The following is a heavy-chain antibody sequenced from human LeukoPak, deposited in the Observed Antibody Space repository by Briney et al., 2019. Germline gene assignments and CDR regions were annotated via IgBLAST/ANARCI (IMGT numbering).Heavy chain of an antibody. CDR1: GFNFSNYG. D-gene: IGHD2-15*01. V-gene: IGHV3-30*02. Sequence: PGGSLRLSCAASGFNFSNYGMHWVRQAPGKGLEWVAFIRYDGSNKYYTDSVKGRFTISRDNSKNALYLQMNSLRAEDTAVFYCAKSVVPGTYYYFYYMDVWGKGTTVTISS. J-gene: IGHJ6*03. CDR3: AKSVVPGTYYYFYYMDV. CDR2: IRYDGSNK.